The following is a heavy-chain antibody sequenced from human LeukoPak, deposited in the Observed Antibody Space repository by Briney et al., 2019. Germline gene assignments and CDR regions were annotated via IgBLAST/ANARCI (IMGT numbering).Heavy chain of an antibody. Sequence: PSETLSLTCTVSGGSISSYYWSWIRQPPGKGLEWIGYIYYSGSTNYNPSLKSRVTISVDTSKNQFSLKLSSVTAADTAVYYCARHKGKQRTNYYYYGMDVWGQGTTVTVSS. J-gene: IGHJ6*02. CDR1: GGSISSYY. CDR3: ARHKGKQRTNYYYYGMDV. V-gene: IGHV4-59*08. D-gene: IGHD1/OR15-1a*01. CDR2: IYYSGST.